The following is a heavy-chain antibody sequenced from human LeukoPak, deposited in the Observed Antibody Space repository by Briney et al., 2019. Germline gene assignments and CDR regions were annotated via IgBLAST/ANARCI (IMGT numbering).Heavy chain of an antibody. Sequence: SETLSLTCTVSGASIISHYWGWIRQPPGKGLEWIGYFYYSGISNYNPSLKSRVTMAVDTSKSQFSLNLTSVTSADTAFYYCPRAAGDASGYYSDYWGQGTLVTVSS. D-gene: IGHD3-22*01. CDR1: GASIISHY. V-gene: IGHV4-59*11. CDR2: FYYSGIS. J-gene: IGHJ4*02. CDR3: PRAAGDASGYYSDY.